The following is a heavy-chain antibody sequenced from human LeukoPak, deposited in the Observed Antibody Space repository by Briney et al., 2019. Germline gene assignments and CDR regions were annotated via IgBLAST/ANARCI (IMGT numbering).Heavy chain of an antibody. J-gene: IGHJ4*02. CDR1: GFTVSNNY. CDR3: ARNLMGYYDSSGYYY. D-gene: IGHD3-22*01. V-gene: IGHV3-53*01. CDR2: IYSGGST. Sequence: PGGSLRLSCAASGFTVSNNYMSWVRQAPGKGLEWVSVIYSGGSTYYADSAKGRFTISRDNAKNSLYLQMNSLRAEDTALYYCARNLMGYYDSSGYYYFGQGTLVTVSS.